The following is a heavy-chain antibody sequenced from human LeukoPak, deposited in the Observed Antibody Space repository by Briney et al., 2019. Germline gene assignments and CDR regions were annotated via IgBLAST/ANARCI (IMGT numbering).Heavy chain of an antibody. CDR1: GFTFSSYS. V-gene: IGHV3-21*01. Sequence: PGGSLRLSCAASGFTFSSYSMNWVRQAPGKGLEGVSSISSSSSYIYYADSVKGRFTISRDNAKNSLYLQMNSLRAEDTAVYYCARDRPLGATTDYWGQGTLVTVSS. CDR3: ARDRPLGATTDY. J-gene: IGHJ4*02. CDR2: ISSSSSYI. D-gene: IGHD1-26*01.